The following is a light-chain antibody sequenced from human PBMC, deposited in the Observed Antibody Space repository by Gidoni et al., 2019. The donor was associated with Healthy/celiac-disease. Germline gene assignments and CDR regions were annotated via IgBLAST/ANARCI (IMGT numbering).Light chain of an antibody. J-gene: IGLJ2*01. Sequence: SSELTQDPAVSVALGQTVRITCQGDSLRSYYASWYQKKPGQAPVLVIYGKNNRPSGIPDRFSGSSSGNTASLTITGAQAEDEADYYCNSRDSSGNPVVFGGGTKLTV. CDR1: SLRSYY. CDR2: GKN. CDR3: NSRDSSGNPVV. V-gene: IGLV3-19*01.